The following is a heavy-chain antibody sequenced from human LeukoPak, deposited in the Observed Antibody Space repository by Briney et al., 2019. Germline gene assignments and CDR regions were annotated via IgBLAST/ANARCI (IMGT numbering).Heavy chain of an antibody. J-gene: IGHJ4*02. CDR2: IYFDGNS. D-gene: IGHD3-3*01. V-gene: IGHV4-39*01. CDR3: AAENGNFWIGYHYFED. Sequence: SETLSLTCTVSGGSLGSSSYYWGWIRQPPGKDLEWIGTIYFDGNSFYNPSLKSRVTISIDMSKNQFSLKLSSVTAADTAIYYCAAENGNFWIGYHYFEDWGQGTLVPVSS. CDR1: GGSLGSSSYY.